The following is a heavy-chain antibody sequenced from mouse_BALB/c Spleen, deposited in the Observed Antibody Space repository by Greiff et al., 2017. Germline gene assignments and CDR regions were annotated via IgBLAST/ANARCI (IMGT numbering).Heavy chain of an antibody. J-gene: IGHJ1*01. Sequence: EVQGVESGGGLVKPGGSLKLSCAASGFTFSSYAMYWVRQTPEQRLEWVASISSGGSTYYPDSVKGRFTISRDNARNILYLQMSSLRSEDTAMYYCARESKNRYDGYWYFDVWGAGTTVTVSS. CDR1: GFTFSSYA. CDR3: ARESKNRYDGYWYFDV. V-gene: IGHV5-6-5*01. CDR2: ISSGGST. D-gene: IGHD2-14*01.